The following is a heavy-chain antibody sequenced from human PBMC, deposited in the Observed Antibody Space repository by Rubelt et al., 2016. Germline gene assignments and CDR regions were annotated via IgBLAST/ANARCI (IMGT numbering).Heavy chain of an antibody. D-gene: IGHD4-17*01. CDR2: IRSDGSNQ. V-gene: IGHV3-30*02. J-gene: IGHJ1*01. CDR3: AKPARLDYGINAEYFQH. Sequence: QVQLVESGGGVVQPGGSLRLSCAASGFTFSSYGMHWVRQAPGKGLEWVAFIRSDGSNQYYADSVKGRFTISRDNSKNTLYLQMNSLRAEDTAVYYCAKPARLDYGINAEYFQHWGQGTLVTVSS. CDR1: GFTFSSYG.